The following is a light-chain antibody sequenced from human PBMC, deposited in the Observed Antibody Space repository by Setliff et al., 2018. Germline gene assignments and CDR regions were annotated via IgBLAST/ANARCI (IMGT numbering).Light chain of an antibody. J-gene: IGKJ5*01. CDR3: QQYGSSRIT. CDR2: GAS. CDR1: QSVSSSY. V-gene: IGKV3-20*01. Sequence: EIVLTQSPGTLSLSPGERATLSCRASQSVSSSYLAWYQQKPGQAPRLLINGASSRATGIPDRFSGSGSGTDFTLTISRLEPEDFAVYYCQQYGSSRITFGQGTLLEIK.